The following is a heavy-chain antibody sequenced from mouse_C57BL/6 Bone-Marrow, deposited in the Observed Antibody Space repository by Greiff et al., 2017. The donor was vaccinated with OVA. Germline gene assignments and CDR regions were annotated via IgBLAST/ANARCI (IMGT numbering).Heavy chain of an antibody. D-gene: IGHD2-12*01. CDR2: INPYNGGT. CDR3: ATYYKDY. Sequence: VQLKQSGPVLVKPGASVKMSCKASGYTFTDYYMNWVKQSHGKSLEWIGVINPYNGGTSYNQKFQGKATLTVDKSSSTAYMELNSLTSEDSAVYYCATYYKDYWGQGTTLTVSS. CDR1: GYTFTDYY. V-gene: IGHV1-19*01. J-gene: IGHJ2*01.